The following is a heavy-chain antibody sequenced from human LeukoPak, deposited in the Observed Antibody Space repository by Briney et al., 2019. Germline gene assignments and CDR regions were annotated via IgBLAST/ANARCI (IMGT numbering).Heavy chain of an antibody. Sequence: GGSQRLSCAASGFTFSSYSMNWLRQAPGKGLEWVSYISSSSSTIYYADSVKGRFTISRDNAKNSLYLQMNSLRAEDTAVYYCARGSRVYYFDAFDIWGQGTMVTVSS. V-gene: IGHV3-48*01. J-gene: IGHJ3*02. CDR2: ISSSSSTI. CDR3: ARGSRVYYFDAFDI. CDR1: GFTFSSYS. D-gene: IGHD3-22*01.